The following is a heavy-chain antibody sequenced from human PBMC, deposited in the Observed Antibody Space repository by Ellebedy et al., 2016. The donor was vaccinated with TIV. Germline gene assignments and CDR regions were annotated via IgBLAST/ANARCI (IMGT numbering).Heavy chain of an antibody. CDR3: ATGVVAGRYYYYYYGMDV. CDR1: GYTLTELS. CDR2: FDPEDGET. J-gene: IGHJ6*02. Sequence: ASVKVSCXVSGYTLTELSMHWVRQAPGKGLEWMGGFDPEDGETIYAQKFQGRVTMTEDTSTDTAYMELSSLRSEDTAVYYCATGVVAGRYYYYYYGMDVWGQGTTVTVSS. V-gene: IGHV1-24*01. D-gene: IGHD6-19*01.